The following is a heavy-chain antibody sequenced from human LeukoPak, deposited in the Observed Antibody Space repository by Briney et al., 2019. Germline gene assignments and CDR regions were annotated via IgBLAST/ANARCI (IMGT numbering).Heavy chain of an antibody. CDR1: GGSFSGYY. Sequence: SETLSLTCAVYGGSFSGYYWSWIRQPPGKGLEWIGEINHSGGTYYNPSLKSRVTVSVDTSKNQFSLKLSSVTAADTAVYYCARGGVRGLPYYYYYMDVWGKGTTVTVSS. CDR2: INHSGGT. J-gene: IGHJ6*03. V-gene: IGHV4-34*01. D-gene: IGHD3-10*01. CDR3: ARGGVRGLPYYYYYMDV.